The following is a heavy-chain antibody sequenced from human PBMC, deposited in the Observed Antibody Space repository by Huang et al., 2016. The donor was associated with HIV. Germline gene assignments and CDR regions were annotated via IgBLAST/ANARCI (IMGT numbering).Heavy chain of an antibody. CDR2: ITNEVSTK. V-gene: IGHV3-30-3*01. CDR1: GFTFSNYA. Sequence: QVQLVESGGGVVQPGTSLRLSCAASGFTFSNYAMNWVRQAQGKGGEWVAVITNEVSTKYYADAVKGGFTIARDNSKNTVYLQMNSLRAEDTAVDYWAGSEPSRYYFDYWGQGTLVTVSS. CDR3: AGSEPSRYYFDY. J-gene: IGHJ4*02.